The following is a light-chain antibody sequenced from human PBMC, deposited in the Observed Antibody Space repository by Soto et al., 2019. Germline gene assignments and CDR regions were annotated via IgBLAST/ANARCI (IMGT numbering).Light chain of an antibody. CDR3: CSYAGSVTWV. CDR1: TGDIGTYNF. J-gene: IGLJ3*02. V-gene: IGLV2-11*01. Sequence: QSVLTQPRSVSGSPGQSVTISCTGTTGDIGTYNFVSWYQLHPGKAPKLMIYDASERPSGVPDRFSASKSGNTASLTISGLQAEDEADYYCCSYAGSVTWVFGGGTKLTVL. CDR2: DAS.